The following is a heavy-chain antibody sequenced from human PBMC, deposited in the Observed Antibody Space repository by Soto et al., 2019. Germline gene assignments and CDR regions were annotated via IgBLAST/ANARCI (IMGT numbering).Heavy chain of an antibody. Sequence: RLSCAASGFTVSSNYMSWVRQAPGKGLEWVSVIYSGGSTYYADSVKGRFTISRDNSKNTLYLQMNSLRAEDTAVYYCARVYGGKYFDYWRQGTLVTVSS. CDR1: GFTVSSNY. J-gene: IGHJ4*02. CDR2: IYSGGST. CDR3: ARVYGGKYFDY. D-gene: IGHD4-17*01. V-gene: IGHV3-53*01.